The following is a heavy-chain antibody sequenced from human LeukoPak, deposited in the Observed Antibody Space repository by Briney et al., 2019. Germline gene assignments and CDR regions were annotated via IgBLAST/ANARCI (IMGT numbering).Heavy chain of an antibody. V-gene: IGHV3-23*01. CDR3: AKAGGNWVNYYFDY. Sequence: GGSLRLSCAASGFTVSSYAMSWVRQAPGKGLEWVSAISGSGGSTYYADSVKGRFTISRDNSKNTLYLQMNSLRAEDTAVYYCAKAGGNWVNYYFDYWGQGTLVTVSS. CDR1: GFTVSSYA. CDR2: ISGSGGST. D-gene: IGHD7-27*01. J-gene: IGHJ4*02.